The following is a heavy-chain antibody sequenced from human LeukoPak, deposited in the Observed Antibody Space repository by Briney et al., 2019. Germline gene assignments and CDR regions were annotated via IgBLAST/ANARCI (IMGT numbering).Heavy chain of an antibody. V-gene: IGHV4-30-2*01. D-gene: IGHD2-2*01. CDR2: IYHSGST. CDR3: ARLYCSSTSCYFMDWFDP. Sequence: PSETLSLTCTVSGGSISSGGYYWSWIRQPPGKGLEWIGYIYHSGSTYYNPSLKSRVTISVDRSKNQFSLKLSSVTAADTAVYYCARLYCSSTSCYFMDWFDPWGQGTLVTVSS. CDR1: GGSISSGGYY. J-gene: IGHJ5*02.